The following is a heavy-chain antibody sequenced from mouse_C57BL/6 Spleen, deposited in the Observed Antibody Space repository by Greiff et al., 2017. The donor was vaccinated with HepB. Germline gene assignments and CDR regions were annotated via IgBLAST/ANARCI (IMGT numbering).Heavy chain of an antibody. CDR1: GFTFSDYG. Sequence: DVMLVESGGGLVKPGGSLKLSCAASGFTFSDYGMHWVRQAPEKGLEWVAYISSGSSNIYYADTVKGRFTITRDNAKNTLYLQMTSLRSEDTPMYYCARYEDNDGYAMDNRGQETSVTVSS. CDR3: ARYEDNDGYAMDN. V-gene: IGHV5-17*01. CDR2: ISSGSSNI. D-gene: IGHD2-4*01. J-gene: IGHJ4*01.